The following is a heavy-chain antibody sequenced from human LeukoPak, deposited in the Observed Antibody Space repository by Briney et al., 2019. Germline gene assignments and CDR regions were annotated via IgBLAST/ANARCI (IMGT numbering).Heavy chain of an antibody. V-gene: IGHV3-74*01. CDR2: IKSDGSST. Sequence: PGGSLRLSCAAYGFTFSSYWMHWVRQAPGKGLVWVSRIKSDGSSTSYADSVKGRFTISRDNAKNTLYLQMNSLRAEDTAVYYCARGSYYYDSSGYSPGAYWGQGTLVTVSS. CDR3: ARGSYYYDSSGYSPGAY. J-gene: IGHJ4*02. CDR1: GFTFSSYW. D-gene: IGHD3-22*01.